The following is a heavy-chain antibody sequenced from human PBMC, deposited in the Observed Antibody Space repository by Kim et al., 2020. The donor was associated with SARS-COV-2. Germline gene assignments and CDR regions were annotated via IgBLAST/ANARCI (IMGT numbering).Heavy chain of an antibody. Sequence: GGSLRLSCTASGFTFGDYAMSWVRQAPGKGLEWVGFIRSKAYGGTTEYAASVKGRFTISRDDSKSIAYLQMNSLKTEDTAVYYCTSHSRGAWIQLWSTRDFDYWGQGTLVTVSS. V-gene: IGHV3-49*04. D-gene: IGHD5-18*01. CDR3: TSHSRGAWIQLWSTRDFDY. CDR1: GFTFGDYA. CDR2: IRSKAYGGTT. J-gene: IGHJ4*02.